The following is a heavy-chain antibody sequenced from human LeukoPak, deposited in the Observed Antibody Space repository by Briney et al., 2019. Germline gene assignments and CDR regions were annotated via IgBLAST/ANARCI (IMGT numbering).Heavy chain of an antibody. Sequence: SGTLSLTCAVYGGSFSGYYWSWIRQPPGKGLEWIGEINHSGSTNYNPSLKSRVTISVDTSKNQFSLKLSSVTAADTAVYYCARGPPSYVGYYYYGMDVWGQGTTVTVSS. CDR3: ARGPPSYVGYYYYGMDV. D-gene: IGHD3-10*02. CDR1: GGSFSGYY. CDR2: INHSGST. V-gene: IGHV4-34*01. J-gene: IGHJ6*02.